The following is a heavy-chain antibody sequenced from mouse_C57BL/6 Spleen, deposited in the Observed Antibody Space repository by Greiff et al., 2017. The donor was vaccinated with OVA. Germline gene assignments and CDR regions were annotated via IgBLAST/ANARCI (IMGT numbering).Heavy chain of an antibody. V-gene: IGHV5-9-1*02. CDR3: TRFTTVVDWYFDV. CDR2: ISSGGDYI. Sequence: EVMLVESGEGLVKPGGSLKLSCAASGFTFSSYAMSWVRQTPEKRLEWVAYISSGGDYIYYADTVKGRFTISRDNARNTLYLQMSSLKSEDTAMYYCTRFTTVVDWYFDVWGTGTTVTVSS. D-gene: IGHD1-1*01. J-gene: IGHJ1*03. CDR1: GFTFSSYA.